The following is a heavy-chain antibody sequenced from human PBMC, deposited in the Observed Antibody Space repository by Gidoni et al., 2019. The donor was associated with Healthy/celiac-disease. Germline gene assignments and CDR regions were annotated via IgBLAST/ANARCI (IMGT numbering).Heavy chain of an antibody. Sequence: QVQLQESGPGLVKPSETLSLTCTVSGGSISSYYGSWLRQPPGKGLEWMGYIYYSGSTNYNPSLKSRVTISVDTSKNQFSLKLSSVTAADTAVYYCARALRGWFDPWGQGTLVTVSS. CDR2: IYYSGST. CDR1: GGSISSYY. D-gene: IGHD3-10*01. V-gene: IGHV4-59*01. CDR3: ARALRGWFDP. J-gene: IGHJ5*02.